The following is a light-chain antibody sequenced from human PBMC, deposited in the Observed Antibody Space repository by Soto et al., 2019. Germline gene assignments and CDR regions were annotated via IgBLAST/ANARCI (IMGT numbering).Light chain of an antibody. Sequence: QPVLTQPPSVSGAPGQRVTISCTGSSSNIGAGYDVHWYQQLPATAPKLLIYGNNNRPSGVPDRFSGSKSGTSASLAITGLQAEDEADYYCQSYDSSLSGVVFGGGTKVTVL. CDR1: SSNIGAGYD. V-gene: IGLV1-40*01. CDR2: GNN. CDR3: QSYDSSLSGVV. J-gene: IGLJ2*01.